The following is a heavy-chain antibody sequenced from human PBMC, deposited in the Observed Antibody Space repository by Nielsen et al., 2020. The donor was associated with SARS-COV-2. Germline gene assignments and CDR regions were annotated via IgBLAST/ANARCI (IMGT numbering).Heavy chain of an antibody. Sequence: WIRQPPGKGLGWIGSIYYSGSAYYNPSLQSRVIMSVDASKNHFSLKLSSVTAADTAVYYCATNSTSADREAAGGPYFDSWGQGTLVTVSS. CDR3: ATNSTSADREAAGGPYFDS. D-gene: IGHD6-13*01. J-gene: IGHJ4*02. CDR2: IYYSGSA. V-gene: IGHV4-39*02.